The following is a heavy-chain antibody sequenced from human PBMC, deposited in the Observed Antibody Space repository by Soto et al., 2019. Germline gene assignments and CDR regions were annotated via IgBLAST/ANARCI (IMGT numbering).Heavy chain of an antibody. CDR1: GFTFSSYS. CDR2: ISSSSSTI. CDR3: ARYQTTSYYYYYMDV. J-gene: IGHJ6*03. Sequence: EVQLVESGGGLVQPGGSLRLSCAASGFTFSSYSMNWVRQAPGKGLEWVSYISSSSSTIYYAYSVNGRFTISRDNAKNSLYLQMNSLRAEDTAVYYCARYQTTSYYYYYMDVWGKGTPVTVSS. D-gene: IGHD2-2*01. V-gene: IGHV3-48*01.